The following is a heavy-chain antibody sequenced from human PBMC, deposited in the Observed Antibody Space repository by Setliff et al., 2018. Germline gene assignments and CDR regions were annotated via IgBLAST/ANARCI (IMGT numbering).Heavy chain of an antibody. V-gene: IGHV4-4*07. J-gene: IGHJ5*02. D-gene: IGHD6-19*01. CDR2: VFVSGST. CDR3: ARDTSSDWAAWFDP. Sequence: PSETLSLTCTVSGGSISTYYWSWIRRPAGKGLEWIGRVFVSGSTNYNPSLKSRVTMLVDTSKNQFSLKLTSVTAADTAMYYCARDTSSDWAAWFDPWSQGILVTVSS. CDR1: GGSISTYY.